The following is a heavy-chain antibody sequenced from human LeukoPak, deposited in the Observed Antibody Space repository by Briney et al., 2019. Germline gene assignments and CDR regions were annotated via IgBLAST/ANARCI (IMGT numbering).Heavy chain of an antibody. CDR1: GYTFTGYY. V-gene: IGHV1-2*02. J-gene: IGHJ6*03. D-gene: IGHD6-13*01. Sequence: ASVKVSCKASGYTFTGYYIHWVRQAPGQGLEWMGWINPNSGGTNFAQKFQGRVTMTRDTSISTAYMELSRLRSDDTAVYYCARFNSYSSSSDYYYYMDVWGKGTTVTVSS. CDR2: INPNSGGT. CDR3: ARFNSYSSSSDYYYYMDV.